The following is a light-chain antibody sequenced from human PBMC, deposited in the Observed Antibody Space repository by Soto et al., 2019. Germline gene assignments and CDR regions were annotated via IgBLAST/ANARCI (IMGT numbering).Light chain of an antibody. CDR2: EVS. J-gene: IGLJ2*01. Sequence: QPVLTQPPSASGSPGQSVTISCIGTSSDVGGYNYVSWYQQHPGKAPKLMIYEVSKRPSGVPDRFSGSKSGNTASLTVSGRQAEDEADYYCSSYAASNNLGVFGGGTKLTVL. CDR3: SSYAASNNLGV. V-gene: IGLV2-8*01. CDR1: SSDVGGYNY.